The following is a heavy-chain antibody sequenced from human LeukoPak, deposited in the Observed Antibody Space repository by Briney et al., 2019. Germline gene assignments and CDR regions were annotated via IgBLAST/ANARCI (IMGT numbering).Heavy chain of an antibody. CDR1: GYSFTSYW. J-gene: IGHJ3*01. D-gene: IGHD3-22*01. V-gene: IGHV5-51*01. Sequence: GESLKISCKGSGYSFTSYWTGWVRQMPGKGLEWMGIIYPGDSDTRYSPSFQGQVTISADKSISTAYLQWSSLKASDTDMYHCARQPIGGYYDSSGYPSDAFDVWGQGTMVTVSS. CDR2: IYPGDSDT. CDR3: ARQPIGGYYDSSGYPSDAFDV.